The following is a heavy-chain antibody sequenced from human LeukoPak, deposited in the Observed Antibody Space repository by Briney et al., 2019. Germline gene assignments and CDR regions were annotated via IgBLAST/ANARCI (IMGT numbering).Heavy chain of an antibody. V-gene: IGHV4-34*01. CDR3: ARHLLFDP. Sequence: SETLSLTCAVYGGSFSGYYWSWIRQPPGKGLEWIGEINHSGSTNYNPSLESRVTISVDTSKNQFSLKLSSVTAADTAVYYCARHLLFDPWGQGTLVTVSS. CDR2: INHSGST. J-gene: IGHJ5*02. CDR1: GGSFSGYY. D-gene: IGHD1-26*01.